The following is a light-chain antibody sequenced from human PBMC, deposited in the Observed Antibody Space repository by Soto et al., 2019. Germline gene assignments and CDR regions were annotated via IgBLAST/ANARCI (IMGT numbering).Light chain of an antibody. CDR2: DVS. CDR3: SAYISRSTPVV. Sequence: QSVLTQPASLSGSPGQSITISCTGTSSDVGGYNYVSWYQQHPGKAPKLIIYDVSNRPSGVSNRFAGSKSGNTASLTISGLQAEDEADYYCSAYISRSTPVVFGGGTRLTV. CDR1: SSDVGGYNY. J-gene: IGLJ2*01. V-gene: IGLV2-14*01.